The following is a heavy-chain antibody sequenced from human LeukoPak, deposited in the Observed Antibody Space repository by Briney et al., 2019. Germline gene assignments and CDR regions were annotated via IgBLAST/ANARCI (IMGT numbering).Heavy chain of an antibody. V-gene: IGHV4-30-2*01. CDR3: ARDLRVVPAAIGAFDI. D-gene: IGHD2-2*01. Sequence: SQTLSLTCTVSGGSISSGGYYWSWIRQPPGKGLEWIGYIYHSGSTYYNPSLKSRVTISVDRSKNQFSLKLSSVTAADTAVYYCARDLRVVPAAIGAFDIWGQGTMVTVSS. CDR2: IYHSGST. CDR1: GGSISSGGYY. J-gene: IGHJ3*02.